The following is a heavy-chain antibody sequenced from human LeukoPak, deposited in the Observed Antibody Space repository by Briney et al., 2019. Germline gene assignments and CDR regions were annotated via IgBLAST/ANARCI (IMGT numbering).Heavy chain of an antibody. CDR3: AKSDIIVVSDAKGNWFDP. V-gene: IGHV3-30*02. Sequence: GGSLRLSCAASGFIFSNYGMHWVRQTPAKGLEWVAFIRNDGSMKYYADSVKGRLTISRDNSKNTLYLQMSNLRTEDMAVYYCAKSDIIVVSDAKGNWFDPWGQGSLVTVSS. CDR2: IRNDGSMK. CDR1: GFIFSNYG. D-gene: IGHD2-2*01. J-gene: IGHJ5*02.